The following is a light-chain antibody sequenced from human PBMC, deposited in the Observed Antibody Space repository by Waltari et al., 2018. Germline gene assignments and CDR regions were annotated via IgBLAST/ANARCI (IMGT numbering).Light chain of an antibody. CDR2: AAS. Sequence: EIVMNQSPLPLSVTLGEPASISCTSSQSLLHTNGHYYLDWYLQKPGQSPQLLIYAASNRAPGVPDRFSGSGSGRDFTLTISRVEADDFGTYFCMQALQTWTFGQGTKVDMK. CDR1: QSLLHTNGHYY. V-gene: IGKV2-28*01. CDR3: MQALQTWT. J-gene: IGKJ1*01.